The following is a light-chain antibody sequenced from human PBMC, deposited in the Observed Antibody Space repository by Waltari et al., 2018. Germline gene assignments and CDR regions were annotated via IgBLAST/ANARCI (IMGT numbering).Light chain of an antibody. CDR1: QSISSW. V-gene: IGKV1-5*01. CDR2: DAS. CDR3: QQYNSSPWT. J-gene: IGKJ1*01. Sequence: DIQMTQSPSTLSASVGDRVTITCRASQSISSWLAWYQQKPGEAPNLLIYDASSLQSGVPSRFSGSGSGTEFTLTISSLQPDDIATYYCQQYNSSPWTFGQGTKVEIK.